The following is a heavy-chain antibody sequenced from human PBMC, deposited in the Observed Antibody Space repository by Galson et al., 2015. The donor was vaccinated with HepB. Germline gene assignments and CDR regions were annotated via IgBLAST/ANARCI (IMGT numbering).Heavy chain of an antibody. CDR3: ARLYGFEMRDLGRMDV. Sequence: SLRLSCAASGFSLSSYWMNWVRQVPGKGLVWVSRIHRGGSSRSYADSVKGRFTISRDNAKNTLYLQMNSLRVEDTGVYYCARLYGFEMRDLGRMDVWGQGTTVTVSS. D-gene: IGHD4-17*01. CDR1: GFSLSSYW. CDR2: IHRGGSSR. J-gene: IGHJ6*02. V-gene: IGHV3-74*01.